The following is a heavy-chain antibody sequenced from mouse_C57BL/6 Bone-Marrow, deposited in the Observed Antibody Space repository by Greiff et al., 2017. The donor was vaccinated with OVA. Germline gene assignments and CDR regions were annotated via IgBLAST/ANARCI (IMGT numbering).Heavy chain of an antibody. J-gene: IGHJ2*01. CDR3: ARKRGTTPFDY. V-gene: IGHV5-17*01. CDR2: ISSGSSTI. CDR1: GFTFSDYG. Sequence: DVQLVESGGGLVKPGGSLKLSCAASGFTFSDYGMHWVRQAPEKGLEWVAYISSGSSTIYYADTVKGRFTISRDNAKNTLLLQMTSLRSEDTAMYYCARKRGTTPFDYWGQGTTLTVSS. D-gene: IGHD1-1*01.